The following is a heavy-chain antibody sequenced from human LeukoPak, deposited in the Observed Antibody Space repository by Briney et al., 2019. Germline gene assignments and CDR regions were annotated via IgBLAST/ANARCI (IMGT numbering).Heavy chain of an antibody. CDR3: ARVRLADERAWAY. J-gene: IGHJ4*02. V-gene: IGHV1-2*02. CDR2: ITPKSGDT. D-gene: IGHD3-3*02. Sequence: ASVKVSCKASGYTFSDFYIHWVRQAPGQGLEYVGWITPKSGDTYSPQRFQGRVTMTRDASISTAYMELSSLRPDDTAAYFCARVRLADERAWAYWGQGTLVTVSS. CDR1: GYTFSDFY.